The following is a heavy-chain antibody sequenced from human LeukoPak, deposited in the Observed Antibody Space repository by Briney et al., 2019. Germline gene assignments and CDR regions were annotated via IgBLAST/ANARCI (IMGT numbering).Heavy chain of an antibody. J-gene: IGHJ4*02. V-gene: IGHV3-23*01. CDR3: ARDRRYSGYGGFDF. D-gene: IGHD5-12*01. CDR2: ISASGGST. Sequence: GGSLRLSCAVSGFTFTNYAMTWVRQAPGKGLEWVSVISASGGSTYYADSVKGRFTISRDSSKKTLYLQMNSLRAEDTAVYYCARDRRYSGYGGFDFWGQGTLVTVSS. CDR1: GFTFTNYA.